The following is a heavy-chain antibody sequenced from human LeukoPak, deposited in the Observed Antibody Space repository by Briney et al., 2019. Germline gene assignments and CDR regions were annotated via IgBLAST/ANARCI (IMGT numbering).Heavy chain of an antibody. V-gene: IGHV1-69*13. CDR3: ARCPAYYDFWSGYYSH. D-gene: IGHD3-3*01. Sequence: SVKVSRKASGGTFSSYAISWVRQAPGQGLEWMGGIIPIFGTANYAQKFQGRVTITADESTSTAYMELSSLRSEDTAVYYCARCPAYYDFWSGYYSHWGQGTLVTVSS. CDR1: GGTFSSYA. J-gene: IGHJ4*02. CDR2: IIPIFGTA.